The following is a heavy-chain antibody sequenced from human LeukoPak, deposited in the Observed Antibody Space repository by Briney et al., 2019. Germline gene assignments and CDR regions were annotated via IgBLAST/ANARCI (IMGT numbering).Heavy chain of an antibody. Sequence: NPSETLSLTCTVSGGSISSYYWSWIRQPPGKGLEWIGYIYYSGSTNYNPSLKSRVTTSVDTSKNQFSLKLSSVTAADTAVYYCAREGAPTSYCYYMDVWGKGTTVTVSS. J-gene: IGHJ6*03. D-gene: IGHD1-26*01. CDR2: IYYSGST. V-gene: IGHV4-59*01. CDR3: AREGAPTSYCYYMDV. CDR1: GGSISSYY.